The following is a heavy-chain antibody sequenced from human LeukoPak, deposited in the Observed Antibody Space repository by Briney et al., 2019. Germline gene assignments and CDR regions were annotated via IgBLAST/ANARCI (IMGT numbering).Heavy chain of an antibody. CDR2: IKREGSER. J-gene: IGHJ4*02. Sequence: GGSLRLSCAASGFTFSSYWMNWVRQAPGKGLEWAANIKREGSERNYVDSVRGRFTISRDNAKNSLYLQMDSLRVEDTAFYYCAKDNRRHYTSGPNPDSLHWGQGALVTVSS. D-gene: IGHD6-19*01. CDR1: GFTFSSYW. CDR3: AKDNRRHYTSGPNPDSLH. V-gene: IGHV3-7*03.